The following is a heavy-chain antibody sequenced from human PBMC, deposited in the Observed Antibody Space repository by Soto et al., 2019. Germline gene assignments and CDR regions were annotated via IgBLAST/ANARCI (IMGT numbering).Heavy chain of an antibody. D-gene: IGHD5-12*01. J-gene: IGHJ6*02. CDR1: GYTFTSYA. CDR3: ARSDIGASIYYYYGMDV. V-gene: IGHV1-3*01. Sequence: EASVKVSCKASGYTFTSYAMHWVRQAPGQRLEWMGWIDAGNGNTKYSQKFQGRVTITRDTSASTAYMGLSSLRSEDTAVYYCARSDIGASIYYYYGMDVWGQGTTVTVSS. CDR2: IDAGNGNT.